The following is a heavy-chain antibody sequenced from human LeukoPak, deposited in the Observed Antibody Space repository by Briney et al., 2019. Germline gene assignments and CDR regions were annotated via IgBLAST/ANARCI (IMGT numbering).Heavy chain of an antibody. V-gene: IGHV3-23*01. Sequence: GGSLRLSCAASGFTFSSYAMSWVRQAPGKGLEWVSAISGSGGSTYYADSVKGRFTISRDNSKNTLYLQMNSLRAEDTAVYYCAKDPGPLGYGEELDYWGQGTLVTASS. CDR2: ISGSGGST. J-gene: IGHJ4*02. CDR1: GFTFSSYA. CDR3: AKDPGPLGYGEELDY. D-gene: IGHD4-17*01.